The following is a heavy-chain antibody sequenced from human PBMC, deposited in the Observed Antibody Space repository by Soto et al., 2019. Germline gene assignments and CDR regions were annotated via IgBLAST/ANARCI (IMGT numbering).Heavy chain of an antibody. CDR3: ARDGGFGHYDPRVRFDP. D-gene: IGHD3-3*01. CDR1: GGTFSSYA. CDR2: IIPIFGTA. V-gene: IGHV1-69*12. J-gene: IGHJ5*02. Sequence: QVQLVQSGAEVKKPGSSVKVSCKASGGTFSSYAISWVRQAPGQGLEWMGGIIPIFGTANYAQKFQGRVTITADESTSTAYMEMSSLRSEDTAVYYCARDGGFGHYDPRVRFDPWGQGTLVTVSS.